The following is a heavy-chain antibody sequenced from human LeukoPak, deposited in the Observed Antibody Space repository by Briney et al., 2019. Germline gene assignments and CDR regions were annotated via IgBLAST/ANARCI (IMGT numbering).Heavy chain of an antibody. D-gene: IGHD3-10*01. CDR3: ARDQKVYGSGSYLYY. Sequence: GGSLRLSWAASGFTFSDYYMSWIRQAPGKGLEWVSYISSSGSTIYYADSVKGRFTIFRDNAKNSLYLQMNSLRAEDTAVYYCARDQKVYGSGSYLYYWGQGTLVTVSS. J-gene: IGHJ4*02. CDR1: GFTFSDYY. V-gene: IGHV3-11*01. CDR2: ISSSGSTI.